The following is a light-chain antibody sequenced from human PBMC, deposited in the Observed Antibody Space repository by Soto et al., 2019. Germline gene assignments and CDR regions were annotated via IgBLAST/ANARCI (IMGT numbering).Light chain of an antibody. Sequence: EIVLTQSPVTLALSPCEIATLSCRSIQSVSSSYLAWYQQKPGQAPRLLIYGASSRATGIPDRFSGSGSGTDFTLTISRLEPEDFAVYYCQQYGSSPPFTFGPGTKVDNK. J-gene: IGKJ3*01. V-gene: IGKV3-20*01. CDR2: GAS. CDR3: QQYGSSPPFT. CDR1: QSVSSSY.